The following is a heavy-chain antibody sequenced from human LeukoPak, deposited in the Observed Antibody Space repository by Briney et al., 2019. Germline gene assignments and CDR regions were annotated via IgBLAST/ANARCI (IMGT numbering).Heavy chain of an antibody. CDR3: AKRTDYSNYGPFDY. Sequence: PGGSLRLSCAASGFTFSSYAMSWVRQAPGKGLEWVSAISGRGGSTYYADSVKGRFTISRDNSKNTLFLQMNSLRAEDTAVYYCAKRTDYSNYGPFDYWGRGTLVTVSS. CDR1: GFTFSSYA. J-gene: IGHJ4*02. D-gene: IGHD4-11*01. V-gene: IGHV3-23*01. CDR2: ISGRGGST.